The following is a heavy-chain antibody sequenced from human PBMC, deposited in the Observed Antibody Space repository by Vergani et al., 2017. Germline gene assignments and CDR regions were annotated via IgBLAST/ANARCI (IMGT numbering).Heavy chain of an antibody. D-gene: IGHD6-19*01. CDR3: ARQVAVAGKWWGPYYYYGMDV. CDR1: GYTFTNYW. J-gene: IGHJ6*02. Sequence: EVMLVQSGAEVKKPGESLKISCQGSGYTFTNYWIGWVRQMPGKGLEWMGVIYPGDSNTRYSPSFQGQVTISADKSINTAYLQWSSLEASDTAMYYCARQVAVAGKWWGPYYYYGMDVWGQGTTVTVSS. CDR2: IYPGDSNT. V-gene: IGHV5-51*01.